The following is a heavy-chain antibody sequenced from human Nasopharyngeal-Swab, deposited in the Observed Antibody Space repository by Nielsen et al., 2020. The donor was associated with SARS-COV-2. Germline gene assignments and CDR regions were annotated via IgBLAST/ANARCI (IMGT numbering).Heavy chain of an antibody. J-gene: IGHJ4*02. Sequence: SETLSLTCTVSGDSISSSTYYWAWIRQPPGKGLEWIGSIYYGGSTYYNPSLKSRVTISVDTSKNQFSLKLSSVTAADTAVYYCATLSSSWYEYYFDYWGQGTLVTVSS. CDR3: ATLSSSWYEYYFDY. V-gene: IGHV4-39*01. D-gene: IGHD6-13*01. CDR2: IYYGGST. CDR1: GDSISSSTYY.